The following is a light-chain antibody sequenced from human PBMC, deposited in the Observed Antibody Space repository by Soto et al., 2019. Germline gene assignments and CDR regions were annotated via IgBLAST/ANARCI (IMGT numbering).Light chain of an antibody. Sequence: QTVVTQEPSLTVSPGGTVTLTCASSTGPVTNAYYPNWFQQKPGHAPRTLIYSTNNRHAWTPARFSGSLLGGKAALTLSGVQPEDEAEYYCLLHYGTSPPVFGGGTKVTVL. CDR3: LLHYGTSPPV. CDR1: TGPVTNAYY. J-gene: IGLJ3*02. V-gene: IGLV7-43*01. CDR2: STN.